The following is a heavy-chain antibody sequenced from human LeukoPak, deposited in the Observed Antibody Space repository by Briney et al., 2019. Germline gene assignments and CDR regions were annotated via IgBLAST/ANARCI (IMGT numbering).Heavy chain of an antibody. J-gene: IGHJ4*02. CDR3: AREGLAAAGHDY. Sequence: GSLRLSCAASGRSFGSVSMNWVRQAPGKRLEWVSSISTSSGYKYYADSMKGRFTVSRDNAKNSLYLQMNSLRAEDTAVYFCAREGLAAAGHDYWGQGTLVTVSS. V-gene: IGHV3-21*01. D-gene: IGHD6-13*01. CDR1: GRSFGSVS. CDR2: ISTSSGYK.